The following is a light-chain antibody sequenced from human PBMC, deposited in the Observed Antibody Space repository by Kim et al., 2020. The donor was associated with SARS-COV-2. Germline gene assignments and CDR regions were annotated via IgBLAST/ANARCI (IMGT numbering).Light chain of an antibody. CDR1: QDIKSY. Sequence: ASLGDRVTITCQASQDIKSYLSWYQQKPGKAPKLLIYHTSNRQTGIPSRFSGSASGTDFTLTISSLQPEDFATYFCQQYKNRPLTFGGGTKVDIK. CDR3: QQYKNRPLT. J-gene: IGKJ4*01. CDR2: HTS. V-gene: IGKV1-33*01.